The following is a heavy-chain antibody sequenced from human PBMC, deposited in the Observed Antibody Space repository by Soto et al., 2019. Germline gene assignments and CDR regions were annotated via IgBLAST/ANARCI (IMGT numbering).Heavy chain of an antibody. CDR1: GGSVSSGSYY. V-gene: IGHV4-61*01. Sequence: PSDTLSLTCTVSGGSVSSGSYYWSWIRQPPGKGLEWIGYIYYSGSTNYNPSLKSRVTISVDTSKNQFSLKLSSVTAADTAVYYCARVVVVAAINWFDPWGQGTLVTVSS. CDR3: ARVVVVAAINWFDP. J-gene: IGHJ5*02. CDR2: IYYSGST. D-gene: IGHD2-15*01.